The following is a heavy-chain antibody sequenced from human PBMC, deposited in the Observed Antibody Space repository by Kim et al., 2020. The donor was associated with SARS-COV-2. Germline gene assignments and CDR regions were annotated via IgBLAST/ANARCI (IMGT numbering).Heavy chain of an antibody. Sequence: ASVKVSCKASGYNFSDNGVNWVRQAPGQGLEWLGWINTKNGNPTYAQVLSGRFVFSLDTPVSTAYLQISGLEAEDTAIYYCASRGGAGRANFASRGQGT. J-gene: IGHJ1*01. CDR3: ASRGGAGRANFAS. D-gene: IGHD3-10*01. V-gene: IGHV7-4-1*02. CDR2: INTKNGNP. CDR1: GYNFSDNG.